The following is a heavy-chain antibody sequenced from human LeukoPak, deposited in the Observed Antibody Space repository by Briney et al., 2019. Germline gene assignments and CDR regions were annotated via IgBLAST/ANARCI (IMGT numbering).Heavy chain of an antibody. J-gene: IGHJ4*02. CDR3: ARDKGPYYFDQ. V-gene: IGHV3-66*01. CDR2: IYSGGNT. Sequence: PGGSLRLSCAASGFTVSSSYMTWVRQAPGKGLEWVSIIYSGGNTYYADSVQGSFTISRDNSKNTLYLQMNSLRAEDTAVYYCARDKGPYYFDQWGQGTLLTVSS. CDR1: GFTVSSSY.